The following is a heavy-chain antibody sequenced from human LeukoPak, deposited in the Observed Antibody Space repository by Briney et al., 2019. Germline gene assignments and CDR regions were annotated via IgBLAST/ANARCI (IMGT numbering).Heavy chain of an antibody. V-gene: IGHV3-23*01. CDR1: GFTFNSYA. CDR3: AESPMTRVTTGGFDF. Sequence: PGGSLRLSCAASGFTFNSYAMSWVRQAPGKGLEWVSSISSSGGSTYYVDSVKGRFTISRDNSKKTLYLQRNSLRAEDTAVYYCAESPMTRVTTGGFDFWGQGTLVTVSS. D-gene: IGHD4-17*01. CDR2: ISSSGGST. J-gene: IGHJ4*02.